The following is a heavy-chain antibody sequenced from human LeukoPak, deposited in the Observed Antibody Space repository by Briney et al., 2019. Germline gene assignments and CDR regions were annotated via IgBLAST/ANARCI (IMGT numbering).Heavy chain of an antibody. CDR1: GFTFSSYG. V-gene: IGHV3-30*02. D-gene: IGHD4-11*01. Sequence: GGSLRLSCAASGFTFSSYGMHWVRQAPGKGLEWVAFIRYDGSNKYYADSVKGRFTISRDNSKNTLYLQMNSLRAEDTAVYYCAKDVMTTPFDYWGQGTLVTVSS. CDR3: AKDVMTTPFDY. CDR2: IRYDGSNK. J-gene: IGHJ4*02.